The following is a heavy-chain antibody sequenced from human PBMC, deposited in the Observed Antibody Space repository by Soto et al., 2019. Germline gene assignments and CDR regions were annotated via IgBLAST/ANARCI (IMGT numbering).Heavy chain of an antibody. D-gene: IGHD2-15*01. Sequence: QVQLVQSGSEVKKPGSSVKVSCKASGGTFSTYTITWVRQAPGQGLGWMGRIIPILAIADYAQKFQGRVTLTADQSTSTGYMELNSLGSEESAVYYCAREQVILGTYGLDVWGQGTTVTGSS. CDR2: IIPILAIA. V-gene: IGHV1-69*08. J-gene: IGHJ6*02. CDR3: AREQVILGTYGLDV. CDR1: GGTFSTYT.